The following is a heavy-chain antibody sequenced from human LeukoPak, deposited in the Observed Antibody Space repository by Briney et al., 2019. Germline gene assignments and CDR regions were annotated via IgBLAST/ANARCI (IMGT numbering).Heavy chain of an antibody. CDR3: AREVSEGFDF. CDR1: GFTFSSYS. V-gene: IGHV3-21*01. D-gene: IGHD3-22*01. J-gene: IGHJ4*02. CDR2: ISSSSSYI. Sequence: GGSLRLSCAASGFTFSSYSMNWVRQAPGKGLEWVSSISSSSSYIYYADSVKGRFTISRDNAKNSLYLQMNSLRAEDTALYYCAREVSEGFDFWGQGTLVTVSS.